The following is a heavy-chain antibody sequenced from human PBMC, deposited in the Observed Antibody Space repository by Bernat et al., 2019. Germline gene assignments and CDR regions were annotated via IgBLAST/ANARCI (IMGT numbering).Heavy chain of an antibody. CDR2: IYSGGST. V-gene: IGHV3-53*01. Sequence: VQLVESGGGLIQPGGSLRLSCAASGFNVSSNYMSWVRQAPGKGLEWVSVIYSGGSTYYADSVKGRFTISRDNSKNTLYLQMNSLRAEDTAVYYCARNTGYSSGWYNDYWGQGTLVTVSS. CDR1: GFNVSSNY. J-gene: IGHJ4*02. CDR3: ARNTGYSSGWYNDY. D-gene: IGHD6-19*01.